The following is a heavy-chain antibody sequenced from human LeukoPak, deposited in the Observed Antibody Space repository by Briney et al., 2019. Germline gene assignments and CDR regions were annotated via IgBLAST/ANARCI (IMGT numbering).Heavy chain of an antibody. CDR3: AREYGDPRLRYFDY. D-gene: IGHD4-17*01. CDR2: IRYDGTYK. J-gene: IGHJ4*02. CDR1: GFTFSGYG. V-gene: IGHV3-30*02. Sequence: GGSLRLSCAASGFTFSGYGMHWVRQAPGKGLEWVAFIRYDGTYKSNADSVKGRFTISRDNSKSTLYLQMNSLRAEDTAVYYCAREYGDPRLRYFDYWGQGTLVTVSS.